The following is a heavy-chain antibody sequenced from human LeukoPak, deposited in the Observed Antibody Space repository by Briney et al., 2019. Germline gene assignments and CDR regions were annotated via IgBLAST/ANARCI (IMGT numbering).Heavy chain of an antibody. Sequence: SETLSLTCTVSGGSISSYYWSWIRQPAGKGLEWIGRIYTSGSTNYNPSLKSRVTMSVDTSKNQFSLKLSSVTAADTAVYYCARGYGSGSYYNVYVRDRYNWFDPWGQGTLVTVSS. D-gene: IGHD3-10*01. J-gene: IGHJ5*02. CDR1: GGSISSYY. CDR3: ARGYGSGSYYNVYVRDRYNWFDP. V-gene: IGHV4-4*07. CDR2: IYTSGST.